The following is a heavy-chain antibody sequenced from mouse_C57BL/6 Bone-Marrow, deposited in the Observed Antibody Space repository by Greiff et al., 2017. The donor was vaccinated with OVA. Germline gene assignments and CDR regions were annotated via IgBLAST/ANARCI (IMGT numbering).Heavy chain of an antibody. V-gene: IGHV3-6*01. D-gene: IGHD1-1*01. CDR3: ARKVYGSSQYYYAMDY. CDR2: ISYDGSN. CDR1: GYSITSGYY. Sequence: EVKLLESGPGLVKPSQSLSLTCSVTGYSITSGYYWNWIRQFPGNKLEWMGYISYDGSNNYNPSLKNRISITRDTSKNQFFLKLNSVTTEDTATYYCARKVYGSSQYYYAMDYWGQGTSVTVSS. J-gene: IGHJ4*01.